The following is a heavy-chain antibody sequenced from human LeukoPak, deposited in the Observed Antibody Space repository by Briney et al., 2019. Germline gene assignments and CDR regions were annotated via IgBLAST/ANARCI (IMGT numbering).Heavy chain of an antibody. V-gene: IGHV5-51*01. CDR3: ALYGDYVNRWFDP. CDR1: GYSFTSYW. Sequence: GESLKISSKGSGYSFTSYWIGWVRQMPGKGLEWMGIIYPGDSDTRYSPSFQGQVTISADKSISTAYLQWSSLKASDTAMYYCALYGDYVNRWFDPWGQGTLVTVSS. CDR2: IYPGDSDT. J-gene: IGHJ5*02. D-gene: IGHD4-17*01.